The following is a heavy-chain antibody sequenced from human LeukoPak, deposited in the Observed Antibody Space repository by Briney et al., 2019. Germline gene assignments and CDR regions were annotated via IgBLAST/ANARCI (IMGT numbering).Heavy chain of an antibody. D-gene: IGHD2-2*01. Sequence: SETLSLTCAVYGGSFSGYYWTWIRQPPGKGLEWIGEINHSGSTNHNPSLKSRVTISVDMSKNQFSLKLSSVTAADTAVYYCARAKSQHAVAMDYWGQGTLVTVSS. CDR1: GGSFSGYY. V-gene: IGHV4-34*01. J-gene: IGHJ4*02. CDR2: INHSGST. CDR3: ARAKSQHAVAMDY.